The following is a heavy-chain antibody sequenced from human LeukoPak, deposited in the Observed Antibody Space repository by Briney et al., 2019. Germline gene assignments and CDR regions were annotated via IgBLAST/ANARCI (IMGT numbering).Heavy chain of an antibody. CDR1: GGSISSSNW. CDR2: IYHSGSC. V-gene: IGHV4-4*02. Sequence: PSETLSLTCAVSGGSISSSNWWSWVRQPPGKGLEWFGEIYHSGSCNYNPSLKSRVTISVDKYKNELSLKLTSVTAADTAVYYCARGGTGYIDYWGQGTLVTVSS. D-gene: IGHD6-25*01. CDR3: ARGGTGYIDY. J-gene: IGHJ4*02.